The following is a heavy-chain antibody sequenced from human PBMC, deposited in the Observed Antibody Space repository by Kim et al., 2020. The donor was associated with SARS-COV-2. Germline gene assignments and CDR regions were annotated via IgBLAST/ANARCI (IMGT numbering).Heavy chain of an antibody. CDR2: ISGDNGDT. V-gene: IGHV1-3*01. J-gene: IGHJ4*02. CDR3: ARGAGGYAGYILDD. D-gene: IGHD3-22*01. CDR1: GYTFTHYA. Sequence: ASVKVSCKTSGYTFTHYAMHWVRQAPGQRLEWMGYISGDNGDTKYSQKFQGRVTITRDTSATTAYMELSSLTSEDTAVYYCARGAGGYAGYILDDWGQGTLAT.